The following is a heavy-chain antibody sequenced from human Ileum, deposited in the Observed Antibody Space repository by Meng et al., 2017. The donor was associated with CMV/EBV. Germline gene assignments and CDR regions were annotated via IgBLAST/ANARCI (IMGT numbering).Heavy chain of an antibody. Sequence: GESLKISCVVSGLIFSDHHMSWVRQAPGKGLEWVSGISGTGDSTYYRESVKGRFTISRDNSKYTLFLQMNSLTAEDTGVYYCATMTQNYPGRCWGHGKLVNGAS. V-gene: IGHV3-23*01. CDR2: ISGTGDST. J-gene: IGHJ4*01. CDR1: GLIFSDHH. D-gene: IGHD5-24*01. CDR3: ATMTQNYPGRC.